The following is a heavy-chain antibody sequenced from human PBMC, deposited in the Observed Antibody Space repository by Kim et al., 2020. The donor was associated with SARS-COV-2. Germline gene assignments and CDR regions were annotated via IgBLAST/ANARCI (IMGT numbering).Heavy chain of an antibody. CDR3: ARDVLPRDY. D-gene: IGHD2-15*01. V-gene: IGHV3-7*03. CDR2: IKQDGSEK. J-gene: IGHJ4*02. Sequence: GGSLRLSCAASGFSFSDYWMTWFRQAPGKGLEWVANIKQDGSEKYYMDSVKGRFTISRDNAKNSLYLQMNSLRAEDTAFYYCARDVLPRDYWGQGALVTASS. CDR1: GFSFSDYW.